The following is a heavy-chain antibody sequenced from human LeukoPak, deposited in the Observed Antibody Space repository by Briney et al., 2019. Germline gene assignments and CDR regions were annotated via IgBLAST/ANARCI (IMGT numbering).Heavy chain of an antibody. J-gene: IGHJ4*02. V-gene: IGHV4-30-4*01. Sequence: SQTLSLTCTVSGGSISSGDYYWSWIRQPPGKGLEWIGYIYYSGRTYYHPSLKSRVTISVDTSKNQFSLKLISVTAADTAVYYCARVPYYYDSSGYDDYWGQGTLVTVSS. CDR3: ARVPYYYDSSGYDDY. CDR1: GGSISSGDYY. D-gene: IGHD3-22*01. CDR2: IYYSGRT.